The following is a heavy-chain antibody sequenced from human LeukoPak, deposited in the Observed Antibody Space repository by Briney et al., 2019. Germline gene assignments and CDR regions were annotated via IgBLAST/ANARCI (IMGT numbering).Heavy chain of an antibody. CDR1: GGTFSSYT. V-gene: IGHV1-69*13. Sequence: SVKVSCKASGGTFSSYTFSWVRQAPGQGLEWMGGIIPIFGTANYAQKFQGRVTITADESTSTAYMELSSLRSEDTAVYYCASASHVTMLRGANDYWGQGTLVTVSS. D-gene: IGHD3-10*01. CDR2: IIPIFGTA. J-gene: IGHJ4*02. CDR3: ASASHVTMLRGANDY.